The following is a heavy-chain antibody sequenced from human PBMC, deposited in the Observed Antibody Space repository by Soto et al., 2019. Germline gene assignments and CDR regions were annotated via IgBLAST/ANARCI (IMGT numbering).Heavy chain of an antibody. CDR1: GFTFSSYA. J-gene: IGHJ6*02. CDR3: ARARRGAPYYYTMDL. D-gene: IGHD3-10*01. V-gene: IGHV3-23*01. CDR2: ISGSGGIT. Sequence: GGSLRLSCIASGFTFSSYAMTWVRQVPGKGLEWVSDISGSGGITYYADSVKGRFTISRDNSKNTLNLQMNSLRADDTAVYYCARARRGAPYYYTMDLWGQGTTVTVS.